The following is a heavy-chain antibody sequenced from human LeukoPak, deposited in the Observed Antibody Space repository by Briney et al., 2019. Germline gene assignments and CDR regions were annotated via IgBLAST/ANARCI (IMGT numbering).Heavy chain of an antibody. Sequence: GESLKISCKASGYSFTTYWIGWVRQMPGKGLEWMGIIYPADSAAHYSPSFQGQVTISADKSISTAYLQWSSLKASDTAMYYCARLSPARIAAAGAFDYWGQGTLVTVSS. CDR1: GYSFTTYW. CDR3: ARLSPARIAAAGAFDY. D-gene: IGHD6-13*01. V-gene: IGHV5-51*01. J-gene: IGHJ4*02. CDR2: IYPADSAA.